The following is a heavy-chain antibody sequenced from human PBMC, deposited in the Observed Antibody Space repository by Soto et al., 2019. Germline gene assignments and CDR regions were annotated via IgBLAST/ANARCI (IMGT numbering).Heavy chain of an antibody. Sequence: ASVKVSRKASGSTLPSYRRNWGRQAPGRGLEWMGWINPGNGNTKYSQKFHGRVTIERDTSASTAYMELSSLRSEDTAVYYCARGGYFDSSNYLAYWGLGTLVTVSS. V-gene: IGHV1-3*01. CDR3: ARGGYFDSSNYLAY. J-gene: IGHJ4*02. D-gene: IGHD3-22*01. CDR1: GSTLPSYR. CDR2: INPGNGNT.